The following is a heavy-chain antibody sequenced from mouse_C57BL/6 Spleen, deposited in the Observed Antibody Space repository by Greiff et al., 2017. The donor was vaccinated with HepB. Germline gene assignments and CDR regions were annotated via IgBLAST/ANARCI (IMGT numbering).Heavy chain of an antibody. J-gene: IGHJ1*03. CDR2: IYPGSGST. Sequence: QVQLQQPGAELVKPGASVKLSCKASGYTFTSYWITWVKQRPGQGLEWIGDIYPGSGSTNYNEKFKSKATLTVDTSSSTAYMQLGSLTSEDSAVYYCAGGGRPNFDGWGTGTTVTVSS. D-gene: IGHD1-2*01. V-gene: IGHV1-55*01. CDR3: AGGGRPNFDG. CDR1: GYTFTSYW.